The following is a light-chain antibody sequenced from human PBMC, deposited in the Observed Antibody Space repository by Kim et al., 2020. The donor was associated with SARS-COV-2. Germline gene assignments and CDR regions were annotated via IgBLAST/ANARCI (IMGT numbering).Light chain of an antibody. CDR2: RNN. J-gene: IGLJ2*01. CDR3: QSFDDGLSDLL. V-gene: IGLV1-40*01. CDR1: SSNLGAGYD. Sequence: QRHNISCSGRSSNLGAGYDVHWYQQLPGTAPKLLIYRNNNRPSGVPDRFSVSKSGTSASLAITGLQAEDEADYYCQSFDDGLSDLLFGGGTQLTVL.